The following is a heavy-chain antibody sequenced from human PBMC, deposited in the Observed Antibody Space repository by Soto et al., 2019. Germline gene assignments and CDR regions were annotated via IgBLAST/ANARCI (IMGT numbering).Heavy chain of an antibody. J-gene: IGHJ4*02. D-gene: IGHD5-18*01. CDR3: ARDSVQPVIQLWSRTYYFDY. CDR2: ISSSSSYT. CDR1: GFTFSDYY. V-gene: IGHV3-11*06. Sequence: GGSLRLSCAASGFTFSDYYMSWIRQAPGKGLEWVSYISSSSSYTNYADSVKGRFTISRDNAKNSLYLQMNSLRAEDTAVYYCARDSVQPVIQLWSRTYYFDYWGQGTLVTVSS.